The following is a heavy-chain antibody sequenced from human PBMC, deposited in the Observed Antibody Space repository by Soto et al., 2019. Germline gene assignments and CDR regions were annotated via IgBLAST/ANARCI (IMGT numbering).Heavy chain of an antibody. Sequence: SETLSLTCTVSGGSITSGGYYWSWIRQHPGKGLEWIGYMYHSGSTYYNASLKSRVTISVDRSKNQFSLKLSSVTAADTAVYYCARGMTTVTTLDYWGQGTLVTVSS. CDR2: MYHSGST. CDR3: ARGMTTVTTLDY. J-gene: IGHJ4*02. CDR1: GGSITSGGYY. V-gene: IGHV4-30-2*01. D-gene: IGHD4-4*01.